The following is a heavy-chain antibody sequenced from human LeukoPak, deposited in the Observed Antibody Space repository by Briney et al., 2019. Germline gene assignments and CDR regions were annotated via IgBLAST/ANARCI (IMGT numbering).Heavy chain of an antibody. CDR1: GDSIINYY. CDR3: ARSDGSGSYPAHLFDY. CDR2: MYYSGSA. Sequence: KPSETLSLTCSVSGDSIINYYWTWIRQSPEKGLECIGYMYYSGSAHYNPSLKSRVTISADTSKRQFSLKLTSVTAADTAVYYCARSDGSGSYPAHLFDYWGQGTLVTVSS. D-gene: IGHD3-10*01. J-gene: IGHJ4*02. V-gene: IGHV4-59*08.